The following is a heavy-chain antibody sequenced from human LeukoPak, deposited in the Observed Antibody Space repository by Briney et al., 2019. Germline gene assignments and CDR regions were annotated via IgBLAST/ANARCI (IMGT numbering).Heavy chain of an antibody. V-gene: IGHV1-24*01. J-gene: IGHJ5*02. CDR3: ATGSGLYKWFDP. CDR2: FDPEDGET. D-gene: IGHD3-16*02. CDR1: GYTLTELS. Sequence: DSVKVSCKVSGYTLTELSMHWVRQAPGKGLEWMGGFDPEDGETIYAQKFQGRVTMTEDTSTDTAYMELSSLRSEDTAVYYCATGSGLYKWFDPWGQGTLVTVPS.